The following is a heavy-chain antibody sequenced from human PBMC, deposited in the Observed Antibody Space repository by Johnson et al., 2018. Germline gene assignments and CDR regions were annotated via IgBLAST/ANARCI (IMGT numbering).Heavy chain of an antibody. J-gene: IGHJ3*02. Sequence: QVQLVQSGPGLVKPSEALSLTCTVSGGSLSSGSYYWSWIRQPPGKGLEWIGYIYYSGNTNYNPSLKSRVTISVDTSKNQFSLKLSSVTAADTAVYYCARDSWDTSRWYGAFDIWGLGTMVTVSS. CDR1: GGSLSSGSYY. CDR3: ARDSWDTSRWYGAFDI. D-gene: IGHD6-13*01. CDR2: IYYSGNT. V-gene: IGHV4-61*01.